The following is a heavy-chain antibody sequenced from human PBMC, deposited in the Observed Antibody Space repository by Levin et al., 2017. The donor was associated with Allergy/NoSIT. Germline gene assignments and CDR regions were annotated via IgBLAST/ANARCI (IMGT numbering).Heavy chain of an antibody. CDR3: ARDLAVAGTDLGDL. CDR1: GGTFSSYA. CDR2: IIPILGIA. D-gene: IGHD6-19*01. Sequence: SVKVSCKASGGTFSSYAISWVRQAPGQGLEWMGRIIPILGIANYAQKFQGRVTITADKSTSTAYMELSSLRSEDTAVYYCARDLAVAGTDLGDLWGRGTLVTVSS. V-gene: IGHV1-69*04. J-gene: IGHJ2*01.